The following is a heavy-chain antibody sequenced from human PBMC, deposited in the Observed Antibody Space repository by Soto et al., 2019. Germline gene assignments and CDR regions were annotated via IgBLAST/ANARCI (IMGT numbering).Heavy chain of an antibody. D-gene: IGHD4-17*01. Sequence: QVQLVESGGGVVQPGRSLRLSCAASGFTFSSYGMHWVGQAPGKGLEWVAVISYDGSNKYYADSVKGRFTISRDNSKNTLYLQMNSLRAEDTAVYYCAKVASNDYGGSYYFDYWGQGTLVTVSS. CDR3: AKVASNDYGGSYYFDY. J-gene: IGHJ4*02. CDR1: GFTFSSYG. CDR2: ISYDGSNK. V-gene: IGHV3-30*18.